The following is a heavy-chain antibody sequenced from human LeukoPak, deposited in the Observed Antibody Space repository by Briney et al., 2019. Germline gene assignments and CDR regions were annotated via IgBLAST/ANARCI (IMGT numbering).Heavy chain of an antibody. CDR1: GFTFDDYG. J-gene: IGHJ4*02. V-gene: IGHV3-20*04. CDR3: ARGPDTYYDILTGSFDY. Sequence: GGSLRLSCAASGFTFDDYGMSWVRQAPGKGLEWVSGINWNGGSTGYADSVKGRFTISRDNAKNSPYLQMNSLRAEDTALYYCARGPDTYYDILTGSFDYWGQGTLVTVSS. D-gene: IGHD3-9*01. CDR2: INWNGGST.